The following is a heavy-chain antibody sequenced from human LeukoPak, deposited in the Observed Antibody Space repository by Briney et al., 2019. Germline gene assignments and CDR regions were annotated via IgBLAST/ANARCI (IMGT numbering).Heavy chain of an antibody. Sequence: GASVKVSCKASGGTFSSYAISWVRQAPGQGLEWMGGIILIFGKANYAQKFQGRVTITTDESTSTAYMELSSLRSEDTAVYYCARVPRPNCSSTSCYTRPAIYFDYWGQGTLVTVSS. J-gene: IGHJ4*02. CDR2: IILIFGKA. CDR1: GGTFSSYA. V-gene: IGHV1-69*05. CDR3: ARVPRPNCSSTSCYTRPAIYFDY. D-gene: IGHD2-2*02.